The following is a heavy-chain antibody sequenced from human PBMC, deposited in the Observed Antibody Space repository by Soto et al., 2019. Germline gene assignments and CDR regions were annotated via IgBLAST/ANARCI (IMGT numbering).Heavy chain of an antibody. CDR1: GGSFSGYY. J-gene: IGHJ6*02. CDR2: INHSGST. Sequence: SETLSLTCAVYGGSFSGYYWSWIRQPPGKGLEWIGEINHSGSTNYNPSLKSRVTISVDTSKNQFSLKLSSVTAAGTAVYYCACGSPVIAAAVTTYCYYGMDVWGQGATVT. V-gene: IGHV4-34*01. CDR3: ACGSPVIAAAVTTYCYYGMDV. D-gene: IGHD6-25*01.